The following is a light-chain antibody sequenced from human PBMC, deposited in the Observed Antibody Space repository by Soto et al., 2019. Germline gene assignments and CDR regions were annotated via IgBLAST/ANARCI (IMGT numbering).Light chain of an antibody. CDR3: QQRSNWPPLT. V-gene: IGKV3D-20*02. J-gene: IGKJ4*01. CDR1: QSVSSNF. Sequence: EIVLTQSPGTLSLSPGERGTLSCRASQSVSSNFLAWYQQKPGQAPRLLIFDASTRATGIPDRFTGRGSGTDFTLTISRLEPEDFAVYYCQQRSNWPPLTFGGGTKVDIK. CDR2: DAS.